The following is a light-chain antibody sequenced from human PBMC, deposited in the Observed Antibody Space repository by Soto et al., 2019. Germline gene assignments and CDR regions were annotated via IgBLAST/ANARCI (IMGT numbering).Light chain of an antibody. V-gene: IGKV3-15*01. CDR1: QSVSHN. J-gene: IGKJ2*01. CDR3: QQSNNWPYT. Sequence: EILMTQSPATLSVSPGERATLSCRASQSVSHNLAWYQQKPGQAPRLLFYGASTRATGIPARFSGSGSGTDFTLTISSLQSEDFAVYYCQQSNNWPYTFSQGTKLEI. CDR2: GAS.